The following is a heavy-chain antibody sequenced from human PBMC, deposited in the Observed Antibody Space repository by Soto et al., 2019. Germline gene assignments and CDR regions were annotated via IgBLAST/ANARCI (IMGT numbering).Heavy chain of an antibody. CDR3: ARESSSSWYGSKTYYFDY. D-gene: IGHD6-13*01. CDR2: IYYSGST. V-gene: IGHV4-59*01. J-gene: IGHJ4*02. Sequence: SETQSLTCTVSGGNIRSYGWSWIRQPPGKGLEWIGYIYYSGSTNYNPSLKSRVTISVDTSKNQFSLKLSSVTAADTAVYYCARESSSSWYGSKTYYFDYWGQGTLVTVSS. CDR1: GGNIRSYG.